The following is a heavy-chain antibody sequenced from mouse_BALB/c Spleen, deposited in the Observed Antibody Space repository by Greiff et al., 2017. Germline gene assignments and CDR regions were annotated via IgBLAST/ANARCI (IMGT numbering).Heavy chain of an antibody. V-gene: IGHV5-9-4*01. Sequence: EVNVVESGGGLVKPGGSLKLSCAASGFTFSSYAMSWVRQSPEKRLEWVAEISSGGSYTYYPDTVTGRFTISRDNAKNTLYLEMSSLRSEDTAMYYCAREEDYYYGSSYRPWFAYWGQGTLVTVSA. J-gene: IGHJ3*01. D-gene: IGHD1-1*01. CDR2: ISSGGSYT. CDR1: GFTFSSYA. CDR3: AREEDYYYGSSYRPWFAY.